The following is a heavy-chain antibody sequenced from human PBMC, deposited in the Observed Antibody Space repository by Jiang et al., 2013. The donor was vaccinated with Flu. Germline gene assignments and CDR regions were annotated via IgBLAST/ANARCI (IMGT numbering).Heavy chain of an antibody. J-gene: IGHJ4*02. Sequence: PGLVKPSETLSLTCTVSGGSISSYYWSWIRQPPGKGLEWIGYIYYSGSTNYNPSLKSRVTISVDTSKNQFSLKLSSVTAADTAVYYCARDDDYSNQLAYWGQGTLVTVSS. V-gene: IGHV4-59*01. CDR1: GGSISSYY. CDR3: ARDDDYSNQLAY. CDR2: IYYSGST. D-gene: IGHD4-11*01.